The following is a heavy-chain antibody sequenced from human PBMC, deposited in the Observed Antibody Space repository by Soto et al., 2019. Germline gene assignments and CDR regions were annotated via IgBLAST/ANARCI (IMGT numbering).Heavy chain of an antibody. J-gene: IGHJ6*02. Sequence: QVQLVESGGGVVQPGRSLRLSCAASGFTFSSYGMHWVRQAPGKGLEWVAVIWYDGSNKYYADSVKGRFTISRDNSKNTLYLKMNSLRAEDTAVYYGARASRLKPHLRWDYYYGMAVWGQGTTVTVSS. V-gene: IGHV3-33*01. CDR3: ARASRLKPHLRWDYYYGMAV. CDR2: IWYDGSNK. CDR1: GFTFSSYG.